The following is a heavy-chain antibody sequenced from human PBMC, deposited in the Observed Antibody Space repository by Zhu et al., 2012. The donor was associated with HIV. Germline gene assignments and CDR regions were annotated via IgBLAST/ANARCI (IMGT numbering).Heavy chain of an antibody. D-gene: IGHD3-10*01. J-gene: IGHJ4*02. Sequence: QVPLQQWGAGLLKPSETLSLTCAVYGGSFSDYHWSWIRQPPGKGLEWIGEINHSGSTNYNRPLKSRVTMSVDTSKNQFSLKLSSVTAADTAVYYCVRVLLWFGESSETGYYFDYWGQGTLVTVSS. V-gene: IGHV4-34*01. CDR2: INHSGST. CDR1: GGSFSDYH. CDR3: VRVLLWFGESSETGYYFDY.